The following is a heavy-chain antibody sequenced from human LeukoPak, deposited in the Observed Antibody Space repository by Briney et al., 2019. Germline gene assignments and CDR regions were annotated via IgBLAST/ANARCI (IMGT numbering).Heavy chain of an antibody. D-gene: IGHD3-22*01. Sequence: LGGSLRLSCAASGFTFSSYAMSWVRQAPGKGLEWVGRIKSKTDGGTTDYAAPVKGRFTISRDDSKNTLYLQMNSLKTEDTAVYYCTTQQVVITTFDYWGQGTLVTVSS. CDR3: TTQQVVITTFDY. V-gene: IGHV3-15*01. CDR1: GFTFSSYA. J-gene: IGHJ4*02. CDR2: IKSKTDGGTT.